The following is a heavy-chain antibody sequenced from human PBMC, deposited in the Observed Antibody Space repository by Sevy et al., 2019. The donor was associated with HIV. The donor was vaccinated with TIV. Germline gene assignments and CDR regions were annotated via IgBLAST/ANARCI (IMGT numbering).Heavy chain of an antibody. D-gene: IGHD2-8*02. CDR3: VRDPSFRFYTGADLGLDF. CDR1: GFTFSGYE. J-gene: IGHJ4*02. V-gene: IGHV3-48*03. CDR2: IGASGSPR. Sequence: GGSLRLSCAASGFTFSGYEMNWVRQAPGKGLEWVSYIGASGSPRKYADSVRGRFTITRDNAKNSVDLQMDSLRVEDSAVYFCVRDPSFRFYTGADLGLDFWGQGALVTVSS.